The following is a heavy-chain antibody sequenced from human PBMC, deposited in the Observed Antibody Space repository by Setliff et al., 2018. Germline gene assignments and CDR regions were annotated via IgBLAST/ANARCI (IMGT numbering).Heavy chain of an antibody. V-gene: IGHV3-64*02. CDR1: GFSFRSYA. Sequence: PGGSLRLSCAASGFSFRSYAMHWVRQAPGKGLEYVATISSYGGSTYYAESLKGRFIISRDNSKNTLSLQMSSLRTEDTAIYFCAGQGPIFGSGLIPGFDQWGQGTMVTVSS. CDR2: ISSYGGST. D-gene: IGHD3-3*01. J-gene: IGHJ4*02. CDR3: AGQGPIFGSGLIPGFDQ.